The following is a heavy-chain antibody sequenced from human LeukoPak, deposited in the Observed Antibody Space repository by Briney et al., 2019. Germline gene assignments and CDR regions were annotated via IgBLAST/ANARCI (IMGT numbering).Heavy chain of an antibody. CDR2: INPNSGGT. CDR1: GYTLTGYY. CDR3: ARAQPWYYDILTGYYLGY. Sequence: GASVKVSCKASGYTLTGYYMHWVRQAPGQGLEWMGWINPNSGGTNYAQKFQGRVTMTRDTSISTAYMELSRLRSDDTAVYYCARAQPWYYDILTGYYLGYWGQGTLVTVSS. D-gene: IGHD3-9*01. J-gene: IGHJ4*02. V-gene: IGHV1-2*02.